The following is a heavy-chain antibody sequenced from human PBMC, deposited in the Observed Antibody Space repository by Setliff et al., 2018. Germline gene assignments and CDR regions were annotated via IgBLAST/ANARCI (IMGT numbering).Heavy chain of an antibody. V-gene: IGHV1-2*02. CDR3: ARAATLIRGVTVNWFDP. CDR1: GYTFTGYY. CDR2: INPNSGVT. D-gene: IGHD3-10*01. J-gene: IGHJ5*02. Sequence: ASVKVSCKASGYTFTGYYMHWIRQAPGQGLEWVGWINPNSGVTNYAQKFQGRVTMTRDTSISTAYMELSSLRSDDTAVYYCARAATLIRGVTVNWFDPWGQGTLVTVSS.